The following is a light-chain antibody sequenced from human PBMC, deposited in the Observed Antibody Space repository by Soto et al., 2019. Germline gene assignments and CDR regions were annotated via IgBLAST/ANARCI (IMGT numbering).Light chain of an antibody. V-gene: IGLV2-23*01. J-gene: IGLJ2*01. CDR2: EAD. Sequence: ALTQPASVSGSPGQSISISCTGSRSDVGSYNFVSWYQLFPGKAPKLIIYEADKRPSGVSSRFSGSKSGFTASLTISGLQAEDEADYFCSSYAGDSALIFGGGTKLTVL. CDR1: RSDVGSYNF. CDR3: SSYAGDSALI.